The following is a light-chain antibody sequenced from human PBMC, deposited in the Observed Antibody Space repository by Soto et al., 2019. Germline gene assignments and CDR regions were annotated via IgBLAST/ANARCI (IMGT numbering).Light chain of an antibody. CDR1: QSISDH. V-gene: IGKV1-39*01. J-gene: IGKJ2*01. CDR2: GAS. CDR3: QQFHTTPT. Sequence: QMTQSPSSLSASVRDRVTITCRASQSISDHLNWYPHKPGKAPNLLIYGASSLQSGVPSRFSGSGSWTDLTLTITSLQPEDHETYYCQQFHTTPTFGKGTQLEIK.